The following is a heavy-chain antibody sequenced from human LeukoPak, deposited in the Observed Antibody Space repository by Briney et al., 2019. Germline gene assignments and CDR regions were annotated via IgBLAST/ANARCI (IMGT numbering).Heavy chain of an antibody. J-gene: IGHJ5*02. Sequence: ASVKVSCKASGYTFTSYGISWVRQAPGQGLEWMGWISAYNGNTNYAQKLQGRVTMTTDTSTSTAYMELRSLRSDDTAVYYCATGLRFLEWLCPFDPWGQGTLVTVSS. D-gene: IGHD3-3*01. V-gene: IGHV1-18*01. CDR2: ISAYNGNT. CDR1: GYTFTSYG. CDR3: ATGLRFLEWLCPFDP.